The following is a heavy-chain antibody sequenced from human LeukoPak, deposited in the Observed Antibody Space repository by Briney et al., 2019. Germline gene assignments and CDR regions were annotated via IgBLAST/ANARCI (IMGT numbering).Heavy chain of an antibody. CDR2: IYYSGST. J-gene: IGHJ5*02. Sequence: SETLSLTCTVSGGSISSYYWNWIRQPPGKGLEWIGYIYYSGSTNYNPSLKSRVTISVDTSKNQFSLKLSSVTAADTAVYYCARGRRAAAGTGWFDPWGQGTLVTVSS. CDR1: GGSISSYY. D-gene: IGHD6-13*01. V-gene: IGHV4-59*01. CDR3: ARGRRAAAGTGWFDP.